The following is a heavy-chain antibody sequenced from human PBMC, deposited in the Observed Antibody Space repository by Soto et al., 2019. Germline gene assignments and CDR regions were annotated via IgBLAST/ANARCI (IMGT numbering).Heavy chain of an antibody. CDR2: ISGSGGST. CDR3: AKEAAITMVRGVTRPSPDAFDI. Sequence: EVQLLESGGGLVRPGGSLRLSCAASGFTFSSYAMSWVGQAPGKGLEWVSAISGSGGSTYYADSVKGRFTISGDNSKNTLYLQMNSLRAEDTAVYYCAKEAAITMVRGVTRPSPDAFDIWGQGTMVTVSS. J-gene: IGHJ3*02. V-gene: IGHV3-23*01. D-gene: IGHD3-10*01. CDR1: GFTFSSYA.